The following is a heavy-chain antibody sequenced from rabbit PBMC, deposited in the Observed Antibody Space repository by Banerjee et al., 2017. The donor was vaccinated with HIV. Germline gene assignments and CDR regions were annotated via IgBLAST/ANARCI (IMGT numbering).Heavy chain of an antibody. D-gene: IGHD8-1*01. CDR1: GVSFSFSTY. CDR3: ARDAATSFSSYGMDL. Sequence: VESGGDLVKPGSSLTLTCTASGVSFSFSTYMCWVRQAPGKGLEWIGCVDIGGSDFTYFASWAKGRFTISKTSSTTVTLQMTSLTAADTATYFCARDAATSFSSYGMDLWGQGTLVPSL. V-gene: IGHV1S40*01. J-gene: IGHJ6*01. CDR2: VDIGGSDFT.